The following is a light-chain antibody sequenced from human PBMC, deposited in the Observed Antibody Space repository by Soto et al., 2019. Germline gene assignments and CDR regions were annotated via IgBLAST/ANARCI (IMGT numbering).Light chain of an antibody. CDR2: DVS. V-gene: IGLV2-14*01. CDR3: SSYTSSSTRAV. J-gene: IGLJ7*01. Sequence: QSALTQPASVSGSPGQSITISCTGTSSDVGGYNYVSWYQQHPGKAPKLMIYDVSNRPSGVSNRFSGSKSGNTASLTISGLQAEDEADYYCSSYTSSSTRAVFEGGTQLTVL. CDR1: SSDVGGYNY.